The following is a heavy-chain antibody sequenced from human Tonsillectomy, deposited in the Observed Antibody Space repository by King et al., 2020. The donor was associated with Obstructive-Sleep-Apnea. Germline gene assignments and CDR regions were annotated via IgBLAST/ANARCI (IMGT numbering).Heavy chain of an antibody. Sequence: VQLQQWGAGLLKPSETLSLTCAVSGGSFSGYYWSWIRQPSGKGLEWIGEINHSGSTNYNPSLKSRVTISVDTSKNQFSLKLSSLTAADTAVYYCARGVMTTVTIYGMDVWGQGTTVTVSS. D-gene: IGHD4-17*01. CDR3: ARGVMTTVTIYGMDV. CDR2: INHSGST. J-gene: IGHJ6*02. CDR1: GGSFSGYY. V-gene: IGHV4-34*01.